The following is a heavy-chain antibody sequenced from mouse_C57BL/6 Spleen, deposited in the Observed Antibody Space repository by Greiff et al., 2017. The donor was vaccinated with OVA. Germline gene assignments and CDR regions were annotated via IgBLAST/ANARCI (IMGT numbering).Heavy chain of an antibody. Sequence: QVQLQQSGAELVRPGTSVKLSCKASGYTFTSYWMHWVKQRPGQGLEWIGVIDPSDSYTNYNQKFKGKATLTVDTSSSTAYMQLSSLTSEDSAVYYCARRYYAYWGQGTLVTVSA. CDR2: IDPSDSYT. V-gene: IGHV1-59*01. J-gene: IGHJ3*01. D-gene: IGHD1-1*01. CDR3: ARRYYAY. CDR1: GYTFTSYW.